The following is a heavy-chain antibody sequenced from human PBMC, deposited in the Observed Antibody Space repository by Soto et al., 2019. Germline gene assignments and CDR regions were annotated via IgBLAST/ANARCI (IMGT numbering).Heavy chain of an antibody. V-gene: IGHV3-30*18. CDR1: GFSSRTHA. Sequence: QVRLVESGGGVVQPGRPLRLSCAPSGFSSRTHAMHWARQAPGKGLQWVAVISYDGSNSYYADSVKGRFTISRDNSNDALYLQMSSLRPEDTAVYFCAKDHRNGGSRVDYWGQGTLVTVSS. CDR2: ISYDGSNS. D-gene: IGHD2-15*01. CDR3: AKDHRNGGSRVDY. J-gene: IGHJ4*02.